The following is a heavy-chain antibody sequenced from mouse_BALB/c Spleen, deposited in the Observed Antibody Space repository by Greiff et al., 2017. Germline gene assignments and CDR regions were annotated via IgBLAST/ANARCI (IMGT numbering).Heavy chain of an antibody. D-gene: IGHD4-1*01. J-gene: IGHJ2*01. V-gene: IGHV1-82*01. CDR3: APQAGTGYFDY. CDR2: IYPGDGDT. CDR1: GYAFSSSW. Sequence: QVQLQQSGPELVKPGASVKISCKASGYAFSSSWMNWVKQRPGQGLEWIGRIYPGDGDTNYNGKFKGKATLTEDKSSSTAYMQLSSLTSVDSAVYFCAPQAGTGYFDYWGQGTTLTVSS.